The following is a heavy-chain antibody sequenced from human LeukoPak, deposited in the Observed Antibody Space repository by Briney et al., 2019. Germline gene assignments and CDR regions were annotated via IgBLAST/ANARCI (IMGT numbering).Heavy chain of an antibody. D-gene: IGHD3-10*01. CDR1: GFTFSNAW. CDR3: TTDRGVYYGMDV. V-gene: IGHV3-15*01. Sequence: GGSLRLSCAASGFTFSNAWMSWVRQAPGKGLEWVGRIKSKTDGGTTDYAAPVKGRFTISRDDSKNTLYLQMNSLKTEDTAVYYCTTDRGVYYGMDVWGQGTTVTVSS. CDR2: IKSKTDGGTT. J-gene: IGHJ6*02.